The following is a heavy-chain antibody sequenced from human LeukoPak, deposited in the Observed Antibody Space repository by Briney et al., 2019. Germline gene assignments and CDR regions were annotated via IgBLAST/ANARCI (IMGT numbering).Heavy chain of an antibody. D-gene: IGHD2-15*01. J-gene: IGHJ4*02. Sequence: SETLSLTCAVSGGSISSSNWWSWVRQPPGKGLEWIGEIYHSGSTNYNPSLKSRVTISVDTSKNQFSLKLNSVTAADTAVYYCARACSGGSCYMAFDYWGQGTLVTVSS. CDR1: GGSISSSNW. CDR2: IYHSGST. CDR3: ARACSGGSCYMAFDY. V-gene: IGHV4-4*02.